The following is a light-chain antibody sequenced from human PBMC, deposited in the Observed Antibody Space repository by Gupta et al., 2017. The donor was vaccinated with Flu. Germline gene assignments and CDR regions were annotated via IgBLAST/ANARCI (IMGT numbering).Light chain of an antibody. CDR2: WAS. Sequence: SLGERATINCKSSQSVLYSSNNKNYLAWYQQKPGQPPKLLIDWASTRESGVPDRFSGSGSETDFTLTISSLQAEDVAVYYCQQYYSNPLTFGGGTKVEIK. CDR3: QQYYSNPLT. V-gene: IGKV4-1*01. CDR1: QSVLYSSNNKNY. J-gene: IGKJ4*01.